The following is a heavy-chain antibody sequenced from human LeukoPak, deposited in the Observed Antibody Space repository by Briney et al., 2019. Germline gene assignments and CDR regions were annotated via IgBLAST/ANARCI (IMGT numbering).Heavy chain of an antibody. Sequence: SETLSLTCAVYGGSFSDYWWTWIRQSPGKGLEWIGEVNHSGRTNYNPSLKSRVSISVDRSKKQFSLKLTSVTAADTAVYYCARGQGVSLGTAMVRLYWFDPWGQGTLVTVSS. V-gene: IGHV4-34*01. CDR3: ARGQGVSLGTAMVRLYWFDP. CDR2: VNHSGRT. J-gene: IGHJ5*02. CDR1: GGSFSDYW. D-gene: IGHD5-18*01.